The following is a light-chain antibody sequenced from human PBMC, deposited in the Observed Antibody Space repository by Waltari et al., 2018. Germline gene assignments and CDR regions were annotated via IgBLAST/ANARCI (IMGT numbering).Light chain of an antibody. J-gene: IGKJ1*01. V-gene: IGKV3-20*01. Sequence: EIVLTQSPGTLSLSPGERATLSCRASQSVGRSLAWYQQKPGPAPMILIFDASNRATAIPERFSGSVSGTDFSLTISRLEPEDFAVYYCQMYVRLPVTFGQGTKVEIK. CDR2: DAS. CDR1: QSVGRS. CDR3: QMYVRLPVT.